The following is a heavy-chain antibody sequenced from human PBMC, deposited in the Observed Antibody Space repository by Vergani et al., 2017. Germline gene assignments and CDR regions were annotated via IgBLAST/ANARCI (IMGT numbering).Heavy chain of an antibody. CDR3: ARMGHTDIVVVPAAIMTDWYFDL. D-gene: IGHD2-2*01. V-gene: IGHV3-64*01. CDR2: ISSNGGST. Sequence: EVQLVESGGGLVQPGGSLRLSCAASGFTFSSYAMHWVRQAPGKGLEYVSAISSNGGSTYYANSVKGRFTISRDNSKNTLYLQMGSLRAEDMAVYYCARMGHTDIVVVPAAIMTDWYFDLWGRGTLVTVSS. J-gene: IGHJ2*01. CDR1: GFTFSSYA.